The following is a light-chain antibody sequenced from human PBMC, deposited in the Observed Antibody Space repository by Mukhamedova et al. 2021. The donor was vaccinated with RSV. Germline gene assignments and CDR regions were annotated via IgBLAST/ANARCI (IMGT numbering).Light chain of an antibody. Sequence: QKPGQSPVLVIYQDSKRPSGIPERFSGPSSGDPATLTISGTQAMDEADNFCLSWASGPWVFGGGTKLPAL. V-gene: IGLV3-1*01. CDR3: LSWASGPWV. CDR2: QDS. J-gene: IGLJ3*02.